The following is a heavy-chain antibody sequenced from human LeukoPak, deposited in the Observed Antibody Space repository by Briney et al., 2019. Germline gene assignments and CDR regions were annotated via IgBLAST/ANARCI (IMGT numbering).Heavy chain of an antibody. D-gene: IGHD2-2*01. J-gene: IGHJ4*02. Sequence: ASVKVSCKASGYTFTSYGICWVLEAPGQRLEGMGWSSAYNGNTNYAQKVQGRVTMTTDTSTNTAYMELRSLRSDDTAVYYCARDCGTTICYALYWGQGTLVTVSS. CDR3: ARDCGTTICYALY. CDR2: SSAYNGNT. V-gene: IGHV1-18*01. CDR1: GYTFTSYG.